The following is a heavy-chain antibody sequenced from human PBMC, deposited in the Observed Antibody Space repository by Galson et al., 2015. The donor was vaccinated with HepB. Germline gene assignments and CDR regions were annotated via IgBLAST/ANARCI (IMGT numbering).Heavy chain of an antibody. J-gene: IGHJ5*02. CDR3: ARAFSPVLRYFDWPGGGWFDP. CDR1: GYTFTSYY. Sequence: SVKVSCKASGYTFTSYYMHWVRQAPGQGLEWMGIINPSGGSTSYAQKLRGRVTMTRDTSTSTVYMELSSLRSEDTAVYYCARAFSPVLRYFDWPGGGWFDPWGQGTLVTVSS. D-gene: IGHD3-9*01. V-gene: IGHV1-46*04. CDR2: INPSGGST.